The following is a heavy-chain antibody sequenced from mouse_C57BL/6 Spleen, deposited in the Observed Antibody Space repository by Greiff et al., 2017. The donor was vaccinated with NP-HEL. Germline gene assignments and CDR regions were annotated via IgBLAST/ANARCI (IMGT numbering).Heavy chain of an antibody. V-gene: IGHV1-64*01. CDR1: GYTFTSYW. Sequence: QVQLQQPGAELVKPGASVKLSCKASGYTFTSYWMHWVKQRPGQGLAWIGMIHPNSGSTNYNEKFKSKATLTVDKSSSTAYMQLSSLTSEDSAVYYCARKDYYYGSSFYAMDYWGQGTSVTVSS. D-gene: IGHD1-1*01. J-gene: IGHJ4*01. CDR3: ARKDYYYGSSFYAMDY. CDR2: IHPNSGST.